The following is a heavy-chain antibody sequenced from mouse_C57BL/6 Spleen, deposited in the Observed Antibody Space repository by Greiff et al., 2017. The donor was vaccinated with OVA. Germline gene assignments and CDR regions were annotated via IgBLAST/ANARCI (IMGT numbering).Heavy chain of an antibody. CDR1: GFNIKDYY. CDR3: TTGYGNYPWFAY. Sequence: EVKLQESGAELVRPGASVKLSCTASGFNIKDYYMHWVKQRPEQGLEWIGRIDPEDGDTEYAPKFQGKATMTADTSSNTAYLQLSSLTSEDTAVYYCTTGYGNYPWFAYWGQGTLVTVSA. J-gene: IGHJ3*01. D-gene: IGHD2-1*01. CDR2: IDPEDGDT. V-gene: IGHV14-1*01.